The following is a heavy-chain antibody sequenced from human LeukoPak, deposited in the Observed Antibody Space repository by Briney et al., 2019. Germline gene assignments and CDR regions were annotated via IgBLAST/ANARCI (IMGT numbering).Heavy chain of an antibody. J-gene: IGHJ4*02. CDR3: ARSLGIEYDYFDY. V-gene: IGHV3-30-3*01. D-gene: IGHD2-2*03. CDR1: GFTFSSYP. Sequence: GGSLRLFCAASGFTFSSYPMHWVRQAPGKGLEWVAIISYDGSNKYYADSVKGRFTISRDNSKNTLYLQMNSLRAEDTAVYYCARSLGIEYDYFDYWGQGTLVTVSS. CDR2: ISYDGSNK.